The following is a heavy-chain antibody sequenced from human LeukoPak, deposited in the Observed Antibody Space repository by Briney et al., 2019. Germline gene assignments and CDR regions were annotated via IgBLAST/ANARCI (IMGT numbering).Heavy chain of an antibody. CDR2: INPNSGGT. Sequence: ASVKVSCKASGYTFTGYYMHWVRQAPGQGLEWMGWINPNSGGTNYAQKFQGRVTMTRDTSISTAYMELGRLRSDDTAVYYCARDKCSSTSCYDLSWFDPWGQGTLVTVSS. V-gene: IGHV1-2*02. J-gene: IGHJ5*02. CDR1: GYTFTGYY. CDR3: ARDKCSSTSCYDLSWFDP. D-gene: IGHD2-2*01.